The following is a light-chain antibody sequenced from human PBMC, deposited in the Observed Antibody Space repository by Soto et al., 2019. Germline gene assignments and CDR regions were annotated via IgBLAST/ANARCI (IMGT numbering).Light chain of an antibody. V-gene: IGLV4-69*01. CDR1: SGHSSYA. CDR2: LDSDGSH. J-gene: IGLJ2*01. CDR3: QTWGTGIHVV. Sequence: QLVLTQSPSASASLGASVKLTCTQSSGHSSYAIAWHQQQPEKGPRYLMKLDSDGSHTKGDAIPDRFSGSSSGAERYLTISSLQSEDEADYYCQTWGTGIHVVFGGGTKLTVL.